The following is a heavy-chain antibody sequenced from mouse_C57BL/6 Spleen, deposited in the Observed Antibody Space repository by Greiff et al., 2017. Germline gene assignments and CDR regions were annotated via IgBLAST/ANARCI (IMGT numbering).Heavy chain of an antibody. J-gene: IGHJ4*01. CDR1: GYTFTSYD. CDR3: AEAYYYGSSHYAMDY. Sequence: QVQLQQSGPELVKPGASVKLSCKASGYTFTSYDINWVKQRPGQGLEWIGWIYPRDGSTKYNEKFKGKATLTVDTSSSTAYMGLHSLTSEDSAGYFCAEAYYYGSSHYAMDYWGQGTSVTVSS. D-gene: IGHD1-1*01. V-gene: IGHV1-85*01. CDR2: IYPRDGST.